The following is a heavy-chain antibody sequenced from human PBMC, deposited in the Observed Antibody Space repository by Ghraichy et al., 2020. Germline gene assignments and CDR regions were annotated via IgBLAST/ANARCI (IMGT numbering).Heavy chain of an antibody. CDR2: ISSSSSYI. CDR3: ARDLGGPYDFWSGYVFDY. V-gene: IGHV3-21*01. CDR1: GFTFSSYS. D-gene: IGHD3-3*01. J-gene: IGHJ4*02. Sequence: GGSLRLSCAASGFTFSSYSMNWVRQAPGKGLEWVSSISSSSSYIHYADSVKGRFTISRDNAKNSRYLQMNSLRAEDTAVYYCARDLGGPYDFWSGYVFDYWGQGTLVTVSS.